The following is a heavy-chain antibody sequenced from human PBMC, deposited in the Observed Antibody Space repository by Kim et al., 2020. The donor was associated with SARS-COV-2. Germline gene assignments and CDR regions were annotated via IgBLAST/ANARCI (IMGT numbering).Heavy chain of an antibody. V-gene: IGHV1-46*01. Sequence: FQGRVTMTRDTSTSTVYMELSSLRSEDTAVYYCARGYIVVVPAALPGFDYWGQGTLVTVSS. CDR3: ARGYIVVVPAALPGFDY. J-gene: IGHJ4*02. D-gene: IGHD2-2*01.